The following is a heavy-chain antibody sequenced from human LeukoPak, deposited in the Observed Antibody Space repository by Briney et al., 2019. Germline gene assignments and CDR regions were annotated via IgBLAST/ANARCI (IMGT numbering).Heavy chain of an antibody. Sequence: SETLSLTCTVSGGSISSYYWRWIRQPPGKGLEWIGYIYYSGSTNYNPSLKSRVTISVDTSKNQFSLKLSSVTAADTAVYYCARNYYYGSGNWFDPWGQGTLVTVSS. CDR3: ARNYYYGSGNWFDP. CDR2: IYYSGST. D-gene: IGHD3-10*01. V-gene: IGHV4-59*01. J-gene: IGHJ5*02. CDR1: GGSISSYY.